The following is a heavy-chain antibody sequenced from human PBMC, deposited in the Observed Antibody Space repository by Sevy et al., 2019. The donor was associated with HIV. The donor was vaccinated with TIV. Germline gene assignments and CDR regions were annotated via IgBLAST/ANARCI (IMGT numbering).Heavy chain of an antibody. D-gene: IGHD6-13*01. CDR3: AKDRRSSWYNAFDI. CDR1: GFTFSSYA. V-gene: IGHV3-23*01. Sequence: GGSLRLSCAASGFTFSSYAMSWVRQAPGKGLEWVSAISGSGGSTYYADSVKGRFTISRDNSKKTLYRQMNSLRAEDTAVYYCAKDRRSSWYNAFDIWGQGTVVTVSS. CDR2: ISGSGGST. J-gene: IGHJ3*02.